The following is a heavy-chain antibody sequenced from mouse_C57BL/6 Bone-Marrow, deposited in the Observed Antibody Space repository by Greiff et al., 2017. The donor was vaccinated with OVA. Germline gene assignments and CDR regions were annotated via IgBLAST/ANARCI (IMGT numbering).Heavy chain of an antibody. CDR3: ARITTVVENYFDY. CDR2: IWTGGGT. D-gene: IGHD1-1*01. Sequence: QVQLKESGPGLVAPSQSLSITCTVSGFSLTSYAISWVRQPPGKGLEWLGVIWTGGGTNYNSALKSRLSISKDNSTRQVFLKMNRLQTDDTARYYCARITTVVENYFDYWGQGTTLTVSS. CDR1: GFSLTSYA. V-gene: IGHV2-9-1*01. J-gene: IGHJ2*01.